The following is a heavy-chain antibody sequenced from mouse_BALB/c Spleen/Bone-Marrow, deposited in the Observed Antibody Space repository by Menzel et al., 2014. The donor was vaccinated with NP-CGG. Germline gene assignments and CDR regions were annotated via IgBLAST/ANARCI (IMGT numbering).Heavy chain of an antibody. CDR2: IWGGGST. J-gene: IGHJ3*01. CDR1: GFSLTSYG. V-gene: IGHV2-2*02. D-gene: IGHD2-10*01. Sequence: QVQPQQSGPGLVQPSQSLSITCTVSGFSLTSYGVHWVRQSPGKGLEWLGVIWGGGSTDYNAAFISRLSISKDNSKSQVFFKRNIIQPNETAIYYCARNAYYGNPFAYWGQGTLVTVSA. CDR3: ARNAYYGNPFAY.